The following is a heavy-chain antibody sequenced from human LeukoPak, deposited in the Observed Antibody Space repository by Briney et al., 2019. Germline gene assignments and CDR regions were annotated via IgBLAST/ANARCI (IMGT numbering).Heavy chain of an antibody. CDR3: AKDGLGGFGDYMDV. Sequence: GGSLRLSCVASGFTFSSRDWMTWVRQAPGKGLEWVANIKQDGSEKNYVDSVKGRFTISRDNAKNSVDLQMNSLRAEDTAIYYCAKDGLGGFGDYMDVWGKGTTVTISS. V-gene: IGHV3-7*01. J-gene: IGHJ6*03. CDR1: GFTFSSRDW. D-gene: IGHD3-10*01. CDR2: IKQDGSEK.